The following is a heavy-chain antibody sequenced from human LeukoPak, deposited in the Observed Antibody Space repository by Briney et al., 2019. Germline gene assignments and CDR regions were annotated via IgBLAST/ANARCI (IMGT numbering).Heavy chain of an antibody. CDR1: GGSISSSNYY. J-gene: IGHJ4*02. CDR3: ARGALTGYYFDY. Sequence: PSETLSLTCTVSGGSISSSNYYWGWIRQPPGKGLEWIGSIYYSGSTYYNPSLKSRVTISVDRSKNQFSLKLSSVTAADTAVYYCARGALTGYYFDYWGQGTLVTVSS. CDR2: IYYSGST. V-gene: IGHV4-39*07. D-gene: IGHD7-27*01.